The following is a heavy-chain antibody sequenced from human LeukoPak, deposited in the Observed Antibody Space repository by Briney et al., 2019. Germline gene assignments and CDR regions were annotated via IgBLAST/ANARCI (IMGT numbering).Heavy chain of an antibody. CDR2: IKNEAAGGTT. J-gene: IGHJ4*02. Sequence: PGGSLRLSCAASEFTFNNAWMSWVRQAPGKGLEWVGRIKNEAAGGTTDYAAPVKGRFTISTDDSKNTLYLQMNSLKTEDTAVYYCTTILTNWGQGTLVTVSS. V-gene: IGHV3-15*01. CDR1: EFTFNNAW. D-gene: IGHD4/OR15-4a*01. CDR3: TTILTN.